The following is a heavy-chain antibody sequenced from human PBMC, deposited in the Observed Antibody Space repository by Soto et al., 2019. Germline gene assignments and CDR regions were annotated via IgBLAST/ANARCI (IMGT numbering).Heavy chain of an antibody. CDR3: ARGRASGSYYLLDY. CDR2: INPNSGNI. CDR1: GDTFTTYD. Sequence: ASVKVSCKASGDTFTTYDINWVRQATGHGLEWMGWINPNSGNIGYAQRFQGRVTMTRDTAIRTAYMEVSSLRSDDTAVYYCARGRASGSYYLLDYWGQGTLVTVSA. V-gene: IGHV1-8*01. J-gene: IGHJ4*02. D-gene: IGHD3-10*01.